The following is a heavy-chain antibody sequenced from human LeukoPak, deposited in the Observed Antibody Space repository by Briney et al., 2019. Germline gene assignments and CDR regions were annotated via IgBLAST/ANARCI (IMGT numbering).Heavy chain of an antibody. V-gene: IGHV3-23*01. D-gene: IGHD6-19*01. CDR3: AKGPTVPVADYYFDY. Sequence: GGSLRLSCAASGFTFSDYAMTWVRQAPGKGLEWVSAISGSGSSTFYAVSVKGRFTISRDNSKNTLYLQVNSLRAEDTAVYYCAKGPTVPVADYYFDYWGQGILVTVSS. CDR2: ISGSGSST. J-gene: IGHJ4*02. CDR1: GFTFSDYA.